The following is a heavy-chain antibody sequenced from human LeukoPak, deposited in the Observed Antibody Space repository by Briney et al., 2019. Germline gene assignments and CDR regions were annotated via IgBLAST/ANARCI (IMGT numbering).Heavy chain of an antibody. D-gene: IGHD6-6*01. Sequence: GESLKISCKGSGYSFTSYWIGWVRQMPGKGLEWMGIIYPGDSDTRYSPSFQGQVAISADKSINTAYLQWSSLKASDTAMYYCARFELRSSSSYFDYWGQGTLVTVSS. CDR3: ARFELRSSSSYFDY. V-gene: IGHV5-51*01. J-gene: IGHJ4*02. CDR1: GYSFTSYW. CDR2: IYPGDSDT.